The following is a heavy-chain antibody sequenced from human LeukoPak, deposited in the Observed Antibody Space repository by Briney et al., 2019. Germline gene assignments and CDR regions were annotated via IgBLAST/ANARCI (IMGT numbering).Heavy chain of an antibody. J-gene: IGHJ4*02. D-gene: IGHD3-22*01. CDR1: GGSISSYY. V-gene: IGHV4-4*07. Sequence: SSETLSLTCTVSGGSISSYYWSWIRQPAGKGLEWIGRIYTSGSTNYNPSLKSRVTMSVDTSKNQFSLKLSSVTAADTAVYYCARDRYYYDSSGKFDYWGKGNLVTVSS. CDR2: IYTSGST. CDR3: ARDRYYYDSSGKFDY.